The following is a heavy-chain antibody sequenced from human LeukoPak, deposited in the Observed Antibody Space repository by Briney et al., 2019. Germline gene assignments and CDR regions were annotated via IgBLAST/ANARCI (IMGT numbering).Heavy chain of an antibody. CDR3: AKIYGDYGSPDAFDI. J-gene: IGHJ3*02. CDR1: GFTFNIYT. Sequence: GGSLRLSCAASGFTFNIYTMTWVRQAPGKGLEWVSVITSGGSTYFSDSVKGRFTVSRDNSKNTLSLQMNSLRAEDTAVYYCAKIYGDYGSPDAFDIWGQGTMVTVSS. D-gene: IGHD4-17*01. CDR2: ITSGGST. V-gene: IGHV3-66*01.